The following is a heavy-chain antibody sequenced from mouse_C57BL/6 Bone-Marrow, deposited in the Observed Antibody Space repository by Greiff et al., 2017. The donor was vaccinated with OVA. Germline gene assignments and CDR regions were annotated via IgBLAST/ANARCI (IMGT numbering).Heavy chain of an antibody. V-gene: IGHV1-64*01. J-gene: IGHJ3*01. CDR1: GYTFTSYW. CDR3: AGTYYSNYSLFAY. CDR2: IHPNSGST. D-gene: IGHD2-5*01. Sequence: QVQLQQPGAELVKPGASVKLSCKASGYTFTSYWMHWVKQRPGQGLEWIGMIHPNSGSTNYNEKFKSKATLTVDKSSSTAYMQLSSLTSEDSAVYYCAGTYYSNYSLFAYWGQGTLFTVSA.